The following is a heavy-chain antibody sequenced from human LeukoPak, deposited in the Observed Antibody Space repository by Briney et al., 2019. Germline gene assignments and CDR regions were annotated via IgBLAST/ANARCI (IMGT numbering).Heavy chain of an antibody. CDR2: ISSGGDTK. D-gene: IGHD3-10*01. CDR3: AREMGGNYGSGTFFDL. CDR1: EFVFSDYY. J-gene: IGHJ4*02. V-gene: IGHV3-11*01. Sequence: GGSLRLSCAASEFVFSDYYMSWVRQAPGKGLEWVSYISSGGDTKYYADSVKGRFTISRDNAKNSLYLQMNNLRAEDTAVYYCAREMGGNYGSGTFFDLWGQGNMVTVSS.